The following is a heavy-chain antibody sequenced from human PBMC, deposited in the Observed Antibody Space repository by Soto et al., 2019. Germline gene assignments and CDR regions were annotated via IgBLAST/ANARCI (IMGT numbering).Heavy chain of an antibody. Sequence: GGSLRLSCAASGFTVSSYRMSWVRQAPGKGLVWVSRIESDGSSTSYADSVKGRFTIPRDNVRKMLYLQMNSLRAEDTAVYYCVRYNDFWSGSHFYGMDVWGQGTTVTVSS. CDR3: VRYNDFWSGSHFYGMDV. J-gene: IGHJ6*02. D-gene: IGHD3-3*01. V-gene: IGHV3-74*03. CDR2: IESDGSST. CDR1: GFTVSSYR.